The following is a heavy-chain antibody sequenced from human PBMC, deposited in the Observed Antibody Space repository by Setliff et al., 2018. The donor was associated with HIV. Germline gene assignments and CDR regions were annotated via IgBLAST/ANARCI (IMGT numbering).Heavy chain of an antibody. Sequence: SETLSLTCTVSGGSISNYHWSWIRQPPGKGLEWIGQINYGGNTHYNPSLRSRGTISVDASKGQLTLNLNSVTAADTAVYYCARVLSSGYAGPFDSWGQGILVTVSS. CDR2: INYGGNT. CDR1: GGSISNYH. J-gene: IGHJ5*01. D-gene: IGHD3-22*01. CDR3: ARVLSSGYAGPFDS. V-gene: IGHV4-59*01.